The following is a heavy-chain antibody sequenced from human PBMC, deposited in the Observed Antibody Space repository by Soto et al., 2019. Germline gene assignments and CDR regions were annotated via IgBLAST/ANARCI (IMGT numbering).Heavy chain of an antibody. J-gene: IGHJ1*01. CDR1: GGSISSGGYY. CDR2: IYYSGST. D-gene: IGHD3-22*01. CDR3: ARGGGYYYDSSGYPH. V-gene: IGHV4-31*03. Sequence: SETLSLTCTVSGGSISSGGYYWSWIRQRPGKGLEWIGYIYYSGSTYYNPSLKSRVTISVDTSKNQFSLKLSSVTAADTAVYYCARGGGYYYDSSGYPHWGQGTLVTVSS.